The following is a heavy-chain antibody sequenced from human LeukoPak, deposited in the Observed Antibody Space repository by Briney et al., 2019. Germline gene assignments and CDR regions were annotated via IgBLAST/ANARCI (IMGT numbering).Heavy chain of an antibody. CDR2: INHSGST. CDR1: GGSFSGYY. Sequence: SETLSLTCAVYGGSFSGYYWSWIRQPPGKGLEWIGEINHSGSTNYNPSLKSRVTISVDTSKYQFSLKLSSVTAADTAVYYCARGRVRGYGSGRLDAFDIWGQGTMVTVSS. J-gene: IGHJ3*02. CDR3: ARGRVRGYGSGRLDAFDI. D-gene: IGHD3-10*01. V-gene: IGHV4-34*01.